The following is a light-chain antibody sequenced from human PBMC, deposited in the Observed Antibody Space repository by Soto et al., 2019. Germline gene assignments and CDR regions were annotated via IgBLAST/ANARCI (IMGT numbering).Light chain of an antibody. CDR2: GAS. J-gene: IGKJ4*01. Sequence: EIVLTQSPGTLSLSPGERATLSCRASQSVSTYLAWYQQKPGQAPRLLISGASSRATGIPDRFSGSGSGTDFTLTISRLEPEDFAVYYCKQYGSSPGTFGGGTKVEIK. CDR3: KQYGSSPGT. CDR1: QSVSTY. V-gene: IGKV3-20*01.